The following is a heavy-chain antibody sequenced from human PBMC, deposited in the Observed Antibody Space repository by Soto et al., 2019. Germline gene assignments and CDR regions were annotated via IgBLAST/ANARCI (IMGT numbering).Heavy chain of an antibody. V-gene: IGHV3-23*01. J-gene: IGHJ6*02. CDR1: GFTFSNFV. Sequence: EVQLLESGGRLMRPGESLRLSCTGSGFTFSNFVMSWVRQVPGKGLEWLSCITASGGSTYYADAVKGRFSVSRDNSKNTLYLQLNSLEAEDTAVYHCAVHLGQNYYTLDFWGRGTTVHGSS. CDR2: ITASGGST. CDR3: AVHLGQNYYTLDF.